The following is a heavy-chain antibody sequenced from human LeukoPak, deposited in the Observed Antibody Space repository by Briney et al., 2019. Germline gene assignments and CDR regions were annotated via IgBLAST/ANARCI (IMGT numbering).Heavy chain of an antibody. CDR2: ISSSGSTI. CDR3: AREYYDSLADY. D-gene: IGHD3-3*01. Sequence: GGSLRLSCAASGFTFSDYYMSWIRQAPGKGLEWVSYISSSGSTIYYADTVKGRFTISRDNAKNSLYLQMNSLRAEDTAVYYCAREYYDSLADYWGQGTLVTVSS. J-gene: IGHJ4*02. V-gene: IGHV3-11*01. CDR1: GFTFSDYY.